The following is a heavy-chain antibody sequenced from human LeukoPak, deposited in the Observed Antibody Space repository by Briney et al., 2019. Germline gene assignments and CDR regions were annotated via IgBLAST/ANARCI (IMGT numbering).Heavy chain of an antibody. Sequence: PGGSLRLSCAASGFTFSNYDMHWVRQAPGKGLEWVAVISYDGSNEYYADSVKGRFTISRDNSKNTLYLQMNSLRAEDTAVYYCAKTFTYGSSPHHWYYYYGMDVWGQGTTVTVSS. CDR1: GFTFSNYD. CDR2: ISYDGSNE. J-gene: IGHJ6*02. CDR3: AKTFTYGSSPHHWYYYYGMDV. D-gene: IGHD6-13*01. V-gene: IGHV3-30*18.